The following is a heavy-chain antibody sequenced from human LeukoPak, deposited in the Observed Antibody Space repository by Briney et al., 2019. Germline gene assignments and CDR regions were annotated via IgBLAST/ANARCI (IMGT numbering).Heavy chain of an antibody. D-gene: IGHD4-17*01. CDR2: IGTAGDT. CDR3: ARELDGDYEEYYFDY. CDR1: GFTFSSHD. J-gene: IGHJ4*02. Sequence: GGSLRLSCAASGFTFSSHDMHWVRQATGKGLEWVSTIGTAGDTYYPGSVKGRFTISRDNSKNTLYLQMNSLRAEDTAVYYCARELDGDYEEYYFDYWGQGTLVTVSS. V-gene: IGHV3-13*01.